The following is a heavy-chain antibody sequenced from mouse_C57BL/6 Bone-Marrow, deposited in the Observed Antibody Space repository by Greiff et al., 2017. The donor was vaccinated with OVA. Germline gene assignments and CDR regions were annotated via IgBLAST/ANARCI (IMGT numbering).Heavy chain of an antibody. D-gene: IGHD1-1*01. V-gene: IGHV1-64*01. CDR2: IHPNRGSN. CDR3: AGITTGPAWFAY. CDR1: GYTFTSYW. Sequence: VQLQQPGAELVKPGASVKLSCKASGYTFTSYWMHWVKQRPGQGLGWMGMIHPNRGSNNYNEYLKSKATLTVDKSSSTAYMQLSSLTSEDSAVYYWAGITTGPAWFAYWGQGTLVTVSA. J-gene: IGHJ3*01.